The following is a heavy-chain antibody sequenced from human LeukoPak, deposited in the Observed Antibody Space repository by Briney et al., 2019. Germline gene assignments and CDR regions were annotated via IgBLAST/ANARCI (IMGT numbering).Heavy chain of an antibody. D-gene: IGHD3-10*01. V-gene: IGHV1-18*01. J-gene: IGHJ4*02. CDR2: ISAYNGNT. CDR3: ARDPGFGELLPHYFDY. CDR1: GYTFTSYG. Sequence: RASVKVSCKASGYTFTSYGISWVRQAPGQGLEWTGWISAYNGNTNYAQKLQGRVTMTTDTSTSTAYMELRSLRSDDTAVYYCARDPGFGELLPHYFDYWGQGTLVTVSS.